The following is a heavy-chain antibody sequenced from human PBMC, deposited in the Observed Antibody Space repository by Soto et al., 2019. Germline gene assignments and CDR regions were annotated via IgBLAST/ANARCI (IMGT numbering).Heavy chain of an antibody. CDR3: ARSAVITGYYYYYGMDV. D-gene: IGHD2-21*01. CDR1: GYSFTSYW. Sequence: PGESLKISCNGSGYSFTSYWISWVRQMPGKGLEWMGRIDPSDSYTNYSPSFQGHVTISADKSISTAYLQWSSLKASDTAMYYCARSAVITGYYYYYGMDVSGQGTTVTVSS. J-gene: IGHJ6*02. CDR2: IDPSDSYT. V-gene: IGHV5-10-1*01.